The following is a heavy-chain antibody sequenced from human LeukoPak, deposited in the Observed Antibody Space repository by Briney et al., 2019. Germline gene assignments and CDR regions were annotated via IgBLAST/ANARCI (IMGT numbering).Heavy chain of an antibody. J-gene: IGHJ4*02. CDR1: GFTFSDYY. V-gene: IGHV3-11*01. Sequence: GGSLRLSCAASGFTFSDYYMSWIRQAPGQGLEWVSCISSSGSTIYYADSVKGRFTISRDNAKNSLYLQMNSLRAEDTAVYYCARESPPAIVVVPAAIYYWGQGTLVTVSS. CDR3: ARESPPAIVVVPAAIYY. D-gene: IGHD2-2*01. CDR2: ISSSGSTI.